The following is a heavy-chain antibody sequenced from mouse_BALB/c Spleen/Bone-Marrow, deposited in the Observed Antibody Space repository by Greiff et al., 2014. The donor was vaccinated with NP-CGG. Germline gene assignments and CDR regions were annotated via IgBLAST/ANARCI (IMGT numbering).Heavy chain of an antibody. V-gene: IGHV1S135*01. CDR2: IDPYNGGT. CDR3: ASYHSSGYAMDY. Sequence: EVHLVESGPELVKPGASVKVSCKASGYSFTDYNMYWVKQSHGKTLEWIGYIDPYNGGTSYNQKFKGKATLTVDKSSSTAFMHLNSLTSEDSAVYYCASYHSSGYAMDYWGQGTSVTVSS. J-gene: IGHJ4*01. CDR1: GYSFTDYN. D-gene: IGHD3-1*01.